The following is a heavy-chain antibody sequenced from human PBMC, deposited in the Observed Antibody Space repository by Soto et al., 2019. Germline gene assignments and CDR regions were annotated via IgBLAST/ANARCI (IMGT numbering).Heavy chain of an antibody. V-gene: IGHV4-39*01. CDR1: GGSVRSSTYY. D-gene: IGHD6-13*01. Sequence: PSETLSLTCTVSGGSVRSSTYYWGWIRQSPGKGLEWIGSIYYSGSTHNNPSLKSRVTMSVDTYTNQFSLKLMSVTAADTAIYYCTRHEGGAAADRPIDYRGQATLVSVSS. J-gene: IGHJ4*02. CDR3: TRHEGGAAADRPIDY. CDR2: IYYSGST.